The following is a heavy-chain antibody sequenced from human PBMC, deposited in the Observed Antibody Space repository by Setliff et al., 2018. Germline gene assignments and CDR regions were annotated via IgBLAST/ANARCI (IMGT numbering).Heavy chain of an antibody. CDR3: ARHLVVVTAATYGMDV. CDR2: IYPDDSDT. J-gene: IGHJ6*02. Sequence: PGESLKISCKGSGYTFSNYWIVWVRQIPGKGLEWMGMIYPDDSDTKYHPSFQVQVTISADKSITTAYLQWSSRKASDTAMYYCARHLVVVTAATYGMDVWGQGTTVTVSS. CDR1: GYTFSNYW. V-gene: IGHV5-51*01. D-gene: IGHD2-2*01.